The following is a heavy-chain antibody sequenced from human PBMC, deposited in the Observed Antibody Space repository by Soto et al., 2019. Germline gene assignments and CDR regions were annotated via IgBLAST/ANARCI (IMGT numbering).Heavy chain of an antibody. D-gene: IGHD3-10*01. Sequence: QVQLVESGGGLVKPGGSLRLSCAGSVFRFSNYYMSWIRHAPGKGLEWLSYISSSSSTIYYAESVQGRFTISRDSAKDSLYLQMNSLRAEDTAVYYCARGGGRFDWWGQGTLVTVSS. J-gene: IGHJ4*02. CDR1: VFRFSNYY. CDR2: ISSSSSTI. CDR3: ARGGGRFDW. V-gene: IGHV3-11*01.